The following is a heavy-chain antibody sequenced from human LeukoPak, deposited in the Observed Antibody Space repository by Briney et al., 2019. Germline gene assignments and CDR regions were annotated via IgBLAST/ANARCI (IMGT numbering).Heavy chain of an antibody. D-gene: IGHD4-17*01. J-gene: IGHJ4*02. CDR3: AGGLGFLIES. Sequence: GGSLRLSCAASGFTFSSYSMNWVRQALGKGLEWVSYISSSSSTIYYADSVKGRFTISRDNAKNSLYLQMNSLRVEDTAVYFCAGGLGFLIESWGQGTLVTVSS. V-gene: IGHV3-48*01. CDR1: GFTFSSYS. CDR2: ISSSSSTI.